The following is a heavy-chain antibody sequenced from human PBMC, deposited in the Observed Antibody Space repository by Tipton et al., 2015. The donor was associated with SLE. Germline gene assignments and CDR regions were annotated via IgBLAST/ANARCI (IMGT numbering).Heavy chain of an antibody. V-gene: IGHV4-31*03. CDR2: IHYYGTA. J-gene: IGHJ4*02. CDR1: GGSISDDDSY. CDR3: ARTNRLPYRVYFDS. Sequence: TLSLTCTVSGGSISDDDSYWTWIRQHPEKGLEWIAYIHYYGTAYYNPSLRSRVTISVDTSRNQFSLKLSSVTAADTAVYFCARTNRLPYRVYFDSWGQGTLVTVSS. D-gene: IGHD1-14*01.